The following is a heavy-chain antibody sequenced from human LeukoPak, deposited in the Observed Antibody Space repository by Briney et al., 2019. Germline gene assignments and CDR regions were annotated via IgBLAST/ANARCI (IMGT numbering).Heavy chain of an antibody. Sequence: KASETLSLTCTVSGGSISNYYWSWIRQPPGKGLEWIGYIYNSGRTNYNPSLKSRVTISVDTSKNQFSLRLSSVTAADTAMYYCARQLDRSPWVDYWGQGTLVTVSS. D-gene: IGHD1-26*01. CDR1: GGSISNYY. CDR2: IYNSGRT. V-gene: IGHV4-59*08. J-gene: IGHJ4*02. CDR3: ARQLDRSPWVDY.